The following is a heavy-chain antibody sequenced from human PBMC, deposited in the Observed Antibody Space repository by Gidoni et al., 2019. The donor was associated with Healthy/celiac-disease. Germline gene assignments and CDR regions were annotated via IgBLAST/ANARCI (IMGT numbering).Heavy chain of an antibody. CDR3: ANDILTGYDYYYYYGMDV. CDR2: IIPIFGTA. D-gene: IGHD3-9*01. Sequence: QVQLVQSGAEVKKPGSSVKVSCKASEGTFSSYAISWVRQAPGQGLEWMGGIIPIFGTANYAQKFQGRVTITADESTSTAYMELSSLRSEDTAVYYCANDILTGYDYYYYYGMDVWGQGTTVTVSS. CDR1: EGTFSSYA. V-gene: IGHV1-69*01. J-gene: IGHJ6*02.